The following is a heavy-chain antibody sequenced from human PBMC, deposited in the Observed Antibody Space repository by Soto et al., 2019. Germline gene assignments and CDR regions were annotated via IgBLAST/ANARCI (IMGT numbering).Heavy chain of an antibody. V-gene: IGHV3-23*01. CDR3: AKKSGVGATWYFDY. CDR2: LPEIGTNT. Sequence: EVQLLESGGGLVQPGGSLRLSCAASGFTFSNYGMSWVRQAPGKGLEWVSALPEIGTNTYYADSVKGRFTISRDNSKNTLFLQRNNLRAGDTAVYYCAKKSGVGATWYFDYWGQGTRVTVSS. J-gene: IGHJ4*02. D-gene: IGHD1-26*01. CDR1: GFTFSNYG.